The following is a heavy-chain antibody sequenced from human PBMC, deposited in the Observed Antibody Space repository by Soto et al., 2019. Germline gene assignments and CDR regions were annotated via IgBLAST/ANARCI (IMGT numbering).Heavy chain of an antibody. V-gene: IGHV1-18*01. Sequence: ASGKVSCKASGYTFTSYGISWVRQAPGQGLEWMGWISAYNGNTNYAQKLQGRVTMTTDTSTSTAYMELRSLRSDDTAVYYCARDDYSHWFDPWGQRTLVTVAS. CDR3: ARDDYSHWFDP. CDR1: GYTFTSYG. CDR2: ISAYNGNT. D-gene: IGHD4-4*01. J-gene: IGHJ5*02.